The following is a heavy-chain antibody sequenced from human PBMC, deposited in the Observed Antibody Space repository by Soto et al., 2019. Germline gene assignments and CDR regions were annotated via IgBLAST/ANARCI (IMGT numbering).Heavy chain of an antibody. CDR3: ARWYWRGYSGYDIRRPIDY. CDR2: INHSGST. V-gene: IGHV4-34*01. J-gene: IGHJ4*02. CDR1: GGSFSGYY. D-gene: IGHD5-12*01. Sequence: SQTLSLTCAVYGGSFSGYYWSWIRQPPGKGLEWIGEINHSGSTNYNPSLKSRVTISVDTSKNQSSLKLSSVTAADTAVYYCARWYWRGYSGYDIRRPIDYWGQGTLVTVSS.